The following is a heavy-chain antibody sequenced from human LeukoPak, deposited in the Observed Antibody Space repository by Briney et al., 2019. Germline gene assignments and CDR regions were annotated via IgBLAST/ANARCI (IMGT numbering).Heavy chain of an antibody. J-gene: IGHJ6*02. Sequence: SETLSLTCTVSGGSVSSSSYYWSWIRQPPGKGLEWIGYIYYSGSTNYNPSLKSRVTISVDTSKNQFSLKLSSVTAADTAVYYCARDREDYDFWSGPPYYYGMDVWGQGTTVTVSS. V-gene: IGHV4-61*01. CDR1: GGSVSSSSYY. CDR2: IYYSGST. D-gene: IGHD3-3*01. CDR3: ARDREDYDFWSGPPYYYGMDV.